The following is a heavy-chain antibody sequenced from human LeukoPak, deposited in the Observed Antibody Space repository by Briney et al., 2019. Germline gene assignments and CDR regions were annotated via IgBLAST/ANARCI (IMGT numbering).Heavy chain of an antibody. J-gene: IGHJ4*02. Sequence: SDPLSLTCTVSGGFISIYYWSWIRQPPGKGLEWIGYIYYSGTTNYNPSLKSRVTISVDMPKNQFSLNLSSVTAADTAVYYCARHAPGAGGPAYFDYWGQGTRVTVSS. CDR2: IYYSGTT. D-gene: IGHD6-13*01. CDR3: ARHAPGAGGPAYFDY. V-gene: IGHV4-59*08. CDR1: GGFISIYY.